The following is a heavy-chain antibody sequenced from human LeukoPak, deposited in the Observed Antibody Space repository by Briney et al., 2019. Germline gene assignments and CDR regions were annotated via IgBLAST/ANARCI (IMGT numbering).Heavy chain of an antibody. V-gene: IGHV4-61*02. CDR2: VSTRGST. CDR1: GGSISSGNNY. CDR3: ARTPIYYFDNSGYYN. Sequence: SQTLSLTCTVSGGSISSGNNYWNWLRQPAGKGLEWIGRVSTRGSTNYNPSLKSRVTMSVDTSKKQFSLRLSSVTAADTAVYYCARTPIYYFDNSGYYNWGQGTLVTVSS. D-gene: IGHD3-22*01. J-gene: IGHJ4*02.